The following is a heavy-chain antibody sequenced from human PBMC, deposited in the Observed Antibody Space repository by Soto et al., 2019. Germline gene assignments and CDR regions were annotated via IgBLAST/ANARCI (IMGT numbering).Heavy chain of an antibody. D-gene: IGHD2-15*01. V-gene: IGHV4-34*01. CDR3: ARGISLIVEVQRDAPDKYYFDS. CDR1: GGSFSGYF. Sequence: QVHLQQWGAGLLKPSETLSLTCAVYGGSFSGYFLSWIRQSPGNGLEWIGEVNHIGSPNSNPSLKSRVAVSVDTSKNQISLKLRSVTAADTAVYYCARGISLIVEVQRDAPDKYYFDSWGQGTLVTVSS. CDR2: VNHIGSP. J-gene: IGHJ4*02.